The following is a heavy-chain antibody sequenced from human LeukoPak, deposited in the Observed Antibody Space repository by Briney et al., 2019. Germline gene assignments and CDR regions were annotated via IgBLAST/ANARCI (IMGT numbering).Heavy chain of an antibody. Sequence: SETLSLTCTVSGGSISNYYWSWIRQPPGKGLEWIGYIYYSGSTNYNPSLKSRVTISVDTSKNQFSLKLSSVTAADTAVYYCASSRSGSYYEDYWGQGTLVTVSS. D-gene: IGHD3-10*01. CDR1: GGSISNYY. CDR2: IYYSGST. V-gene: IGHV4-59*08. CDR3: ASSRSGSYYEDY. J-gene: IGHJ4*02.